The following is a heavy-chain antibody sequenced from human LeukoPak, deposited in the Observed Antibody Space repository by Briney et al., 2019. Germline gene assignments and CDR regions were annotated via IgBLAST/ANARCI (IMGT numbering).Heavy chain of an antibody. D-gene: IGHD6-13*01. CDR3: VRGLAAAGGEYFDY. CDR2: IYYSGST. J-gene: IGHJ4*02. Sequence: SETLSLTCTVSGGSISSYYWSWIRQPPGKGLEWIGYIYYSGSTNYNPSLKSRVTISVDTSKNQFSLKLSSVTAADTAVYYCVRGLAAAGGEYFDYWGQGTLVTVSS. V-gene: IGHV4-59*01. CDR1: GGSISSYY.